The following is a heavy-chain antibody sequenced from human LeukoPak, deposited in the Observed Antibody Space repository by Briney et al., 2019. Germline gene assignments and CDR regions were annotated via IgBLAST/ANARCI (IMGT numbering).Heavy chain of an antibody. V-gene: IGHV4-34*01. J-gene: IGHJ4*02. CDR1: GGSFSGYY. CDR2: INHSGST. CDR3: ARAQDYYFDY. Sequence: SETDSLICAVYGGSFSGYYWSWIRQPRGEGLGWIGEINHSGSTNSNPSLKSRVTISVDTPKNQFSLKLSSVTPADTAVYYCARAQDYYFDYWGQGTLVTVSS. D-gene: IGHD2-15*01.